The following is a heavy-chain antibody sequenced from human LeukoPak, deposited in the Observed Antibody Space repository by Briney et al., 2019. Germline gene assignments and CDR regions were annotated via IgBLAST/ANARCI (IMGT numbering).Heavy chain of an antibody. Sequence: GASVKVSCKASGYTFTSYAMNWVRQAPGQGLEWMGWINPNSGGTNYAQKFQGWVTMTRDTSISTAYMELSRLRSDGTAVYYCAREFGEASSWPAFDYWGQGTLVTVSS. J-gene: IGHJ4*02. D-gene: IGHD3-3*01. V-gene: IGHV1-2*04. CDR1: GYTFTSYA. CDR2: INPNSGGT. CDR3: AREFGEASSWPAFDY.